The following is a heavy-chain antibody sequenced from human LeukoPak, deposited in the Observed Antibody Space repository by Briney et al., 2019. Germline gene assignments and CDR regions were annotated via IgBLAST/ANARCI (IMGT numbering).Heavy chain of an antibody. V-gene: IGHV4-34*01. CDR2: IDNNGIT. Sequence: KPSETLSLTCAVSGESFSGNFWTWIRQSPGKGLEWIGEIDNNGITNYNPSLKSRVTMSVDTTRKRFSLRLTSESAADTGVYYCARHSIYDFWSAWGQGTLVTVSS. J-gene: IGHJ4*02. D-gene: IGHD3-3*01. CDR3: ARHSIYDFWSA. CDR1: GESFSGNF.